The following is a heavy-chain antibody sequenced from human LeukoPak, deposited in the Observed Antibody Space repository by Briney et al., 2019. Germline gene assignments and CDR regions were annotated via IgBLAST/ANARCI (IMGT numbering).Heavy chain of an antibody. CDR3: ARDQEYYYGSGSLDY. Sequence: PGGSLRLSCAASGFTFSSYWMHWVRQAPGKGLVWVSRINSDGSSTSYADSVKGRFTISRDNAKNTLYLQMNSLRAEDTAVYYCARDQEYYYGSGSLDYWGQGTLVTVSS. CDR2: INSDGSST. V-gene: IGHV3-74*01. CDR1: GFTFSSYW. D-gene: IGHD3-10*01. J-gene: IGHJ4*02.